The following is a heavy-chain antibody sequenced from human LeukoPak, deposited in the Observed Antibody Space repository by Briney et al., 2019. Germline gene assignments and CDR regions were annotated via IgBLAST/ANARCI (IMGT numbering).Heavy chain of an antibody. V-gene: IGHV3-9*01. CDR2: ISWNSGSI. CDR3: AKDIKSSRWYYFDY. CDR1: GFTFDDYA. D-gene: IGHD6-13*01. J-gene: IGHJ4*02. Sequence: PGRSLRLSCAASGFTFDDYAMHWVRQAPGKGLEWVSGISWNSGSIGYADSVKGRFTISRDNAKNSLYLQMNSLRAEDTALYYCAKDIKSSRWYYFDYWGQGTLVTVSS.